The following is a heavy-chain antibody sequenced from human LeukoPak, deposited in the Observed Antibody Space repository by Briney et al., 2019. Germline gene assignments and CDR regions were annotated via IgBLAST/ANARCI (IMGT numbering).Heavy chain of an antibody. Sequence: ASVTVSFKASGYTFTSYYMHWVRQAPGQGLEWMGIINPSGGSTSYAQKFQGRVTMTRDMSTSTVYMELSSLRSEDTAVYYCARDYGSGGPVDYWGQGTLVTVSS. D-gene: IGHD3-10*01. V-gene: IGHV1-46*01. CDR1: GYTFTSYY. CDR3: ARDYGSGGPVDY. CDR2: INPSGGST. J-gene: IGHJ4*02.